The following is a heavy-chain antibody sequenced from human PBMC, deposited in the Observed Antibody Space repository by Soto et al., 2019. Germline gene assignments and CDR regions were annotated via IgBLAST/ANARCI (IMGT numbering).Heavy chain of an antibody. D-gene: IGHD3-3*01. V-gene: IGHV1-69*10. CDR2: IIPNNGKT. CDR3: ARFRGIGCGYYFLPPYGMDV. Sequence: ASVKVSCKASGGTFSSYAISWVRQAPGQGLEWMGGIIPNNGKTNYAQKFQGRVTITTDTSTSTAYMELRSLRSEDTAVYYCARFRGIGCGYYFLPPYGMDVWGQGTTVTVAS. CDR1: GGTFSSYA. J-gene: IGHJ6*02.